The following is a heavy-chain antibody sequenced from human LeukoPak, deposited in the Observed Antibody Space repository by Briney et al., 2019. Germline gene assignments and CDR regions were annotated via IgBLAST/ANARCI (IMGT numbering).Heavy chain of an antibody. J-gene: IGHJ4*02. D-gene: IGHD2-21*02. CDR3: AKYCGGDCFRNFDY. V-gene: IGHV3-23*01. CDR1: GFASSDYA. Sequence: GGSLRLSCAASGFASSDYAMTWVRQAPGRGLEWVAVIGGGGGGIHYADSVLGRFTISRDNSKNALYLQMNSLRVEDTAVYFCAKYCGGDCFRNFDYWGQGTLVTVSS. CDR2: IGGGGGGI.